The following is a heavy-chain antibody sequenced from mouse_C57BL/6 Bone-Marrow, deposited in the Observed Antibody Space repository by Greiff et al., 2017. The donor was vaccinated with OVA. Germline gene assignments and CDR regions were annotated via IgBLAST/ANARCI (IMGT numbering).Heavy chain of an antibody. D-gene: IGHD1-1*01. V-gene: IGHV1-64*01. CDR1: GYTFTSYW. CDR3: ARAYYYGSSYR. CDR2: IHPNSGST. J-gene: IGHJ2*01. Sequence: QVQLQQPGAELVKPGASVKLSCKASGYTFTSYWMHWVKQRPGQGLEWIGMIHPNSGSTNYNEKFKSKATLTVDKSSSTAYMQLSSLTSEDSAVYYCARAYYYGSSYRWGQGTTLTVSS.